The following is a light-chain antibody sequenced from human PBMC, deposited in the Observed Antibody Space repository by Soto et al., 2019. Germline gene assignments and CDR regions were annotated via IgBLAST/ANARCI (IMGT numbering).Light chain of an antibody. Sequence: EIVLTQSPATLSLSPGERATLSCRASQSVSSYLAWYQQKPGQAPRLLIYDASNRATGIPARFSGSGSWPDFTLTIISLESEDFAVYYFQQRSNWPRTLGQGTKVEIK. CDR1: QSVSSY. V-gene: IGKV3-11*01. CDR2: DAS. CDR3: QQRSNWPRT. J-gene: IGKJ1*01.